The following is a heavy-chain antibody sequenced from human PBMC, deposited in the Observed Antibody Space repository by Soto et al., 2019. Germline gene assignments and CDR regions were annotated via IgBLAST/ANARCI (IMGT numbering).Heavy chain of an antibody. V-gene: IGHV3-30*03. Sequence: QVQLVESGGGEVQPGRSLRLSCAASGVTFSTYGMHWVRQAPGKGLEWVAVMSHDGSNKYYADSVKGRFTISRDFSKNARFLQMNNLKPENTAVYYCATDAAADFDFWGQGTLVTFSS. CDR1: GVTFSTYG. D-gene: IGHD6-13*01. J-gene: IGHJ4*02. CDR3: ATDAAADFDF. CDR2: MSHDGSNK.